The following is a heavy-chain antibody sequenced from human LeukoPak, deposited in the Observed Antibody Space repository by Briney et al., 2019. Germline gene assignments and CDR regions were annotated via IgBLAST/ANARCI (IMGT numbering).Heavy chain of an antibody. CDR1: GYTFTSYY. J-gene: IGHJ4*02. CDR2: INPSGGST. D-gene: IGHD2-2*02. V-gene: IGHV1-46*01. CDR3: ARAPGYCSSTSCYTFEDY. Sequence: ASVKVSCKASGYTFTSYYMHWVRQAPGQGLAWMGIINPSGGSTSYAQKFQGRVTMTRDTSTSTVYMELSSLRSEDTAVYYCARAPGYCSSTSCYTFEDYWGQGTLVTVSS.